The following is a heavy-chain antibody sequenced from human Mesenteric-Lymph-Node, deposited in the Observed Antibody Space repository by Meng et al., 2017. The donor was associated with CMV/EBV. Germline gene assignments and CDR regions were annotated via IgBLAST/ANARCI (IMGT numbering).Heavy chain of an antibody. Sequence: HYWRWGRQPPGKGLEWFGDIKESGSTSYKSSLKSQVTVSVDTSTNQISLILNSVTAADSGIYYCARVPIAIIVGGPEYSYHYSMDVWGQGTTVTVSS. CDR1: HY. D-gene: IGHD2-21*01. V-gene: IGHV4-34*01. CDR2: IKESGST. J-gene: IGHJ6*02. CDR3: ARVPIAIIVGGPEYSYHYSMDV.